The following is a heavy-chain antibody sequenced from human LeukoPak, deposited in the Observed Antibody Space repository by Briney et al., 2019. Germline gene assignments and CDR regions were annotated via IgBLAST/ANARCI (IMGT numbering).Heavy chain of an antibody. V-gene: IGHV3-11*01. CDR2: ISNSGSLK. J-gene: IGHJ4*02. D-gene: IGHD1-26*01. CDR3: ARNEGSF. Sequence: GGSLRLSCAASGFTFSDHYMSWFRQAPGKGLEWVSYISNSGSLKYYADSVKGRFTISRDNAKNSLYLQMDSLRAEETAVYYCARNEGSFWGQGTLVTVSS. CDR1: GFTFSDHY.